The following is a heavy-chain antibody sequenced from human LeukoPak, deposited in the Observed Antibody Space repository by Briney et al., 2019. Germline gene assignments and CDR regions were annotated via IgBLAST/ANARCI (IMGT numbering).Heavy chain of an antibody. CDR2: IYYSGST. CDR3: ARAAHYDFWSGYYSPFDY. J-gene: IGHJ4*02. Sequence: SETLSLTCTVSGGSISSSSYYWGWIRQPPGKGLEWMGSIYYSGSTYYNPSLKSRVTISVDTSKNQFSLKLSSVTAADTAVYYCARAAHYDFWSGYYSPFDYWGQGTLVTVSS. CDR1: GGSISSSSYY. V-gene: IGHV4-39*07. D-gene: IGHD3-3*01.